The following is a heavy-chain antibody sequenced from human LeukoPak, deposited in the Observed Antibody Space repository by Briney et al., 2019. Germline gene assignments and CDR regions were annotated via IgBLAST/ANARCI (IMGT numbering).Heavy chain of an antibody. Sequence: SETLSLTCTVSGGSISSYYWSWIRQPPGKGLEWIGYIYYSGSTNYNPSLKSRVTISVDTSKNQFSLKLSSVTAADTAVYYSAREDSSSASAFDIWGQGTMVTVSS. CDR2: IYYSGST. D-gene: IGHD6-6*01. CDR3: AREDSSSASAFDI. CDR1: GGSISSYY. J-gene: IGHJ3*02. V-gene: IGHV4-59*01.